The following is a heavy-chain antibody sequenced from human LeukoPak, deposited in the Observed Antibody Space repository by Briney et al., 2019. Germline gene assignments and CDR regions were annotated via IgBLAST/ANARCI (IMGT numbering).Heavy chain of an antibody. V-gene: IGHV1-2*02. CDR2: INPNSGGT. CDR3: ARDLQNYYFDY. D-gene: IGHD4-11*01. J-gene: IGHJ4*02. CDR1: GYTFTGYY. Sequence: ASVKASCKASGYTFTGYYMHWVRQAPGQGLERMGWINPNSGGTNYAQKFQGRVTMTRDTSISTAYMELSRLRSDDTAVYYCARDLQNYYFDYWGQGTLVTVSS.